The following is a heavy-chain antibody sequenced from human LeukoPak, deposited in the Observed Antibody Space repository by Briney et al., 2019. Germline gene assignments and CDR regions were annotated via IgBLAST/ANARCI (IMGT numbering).Heavy chain of an antibody. Sequence: GGSLRLSCAASGFTVSSNYMSWVRQAPGKGLEWASVIYSGGSTYYADSVKGRFTISRDNSKNTLYLQMNSLRAEDTAVYYCARDIRYSSSWYLVYWGQGTLVTVSS. CDR2: IYSGGST. J-gene: IGHJ4*02. D-gene: IGHD6-13*01. CDR1: GFTVSSNY. V-gene: IGHV3-66*01. CDR3: ARDIRYSSSWYLVY.